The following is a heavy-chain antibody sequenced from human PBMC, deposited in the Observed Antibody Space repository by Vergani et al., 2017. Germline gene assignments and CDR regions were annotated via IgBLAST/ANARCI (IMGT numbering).Heavy chain of an antibody. CDR1: GYSSNNDDYY. CDR2: IYYSGST. Sequence: QLQLQQSGPGLVQPSQTLSLTCIVSGYSSNNDDYYWSWIRQPPGKGPEWIGYIYYSGSTYQNPSLESRLTMSLDPSRTQFSLNLISVTAGDTAVYYCARVAGGSGGYYLGWGQGTPVTVSS. CDR3: ARVAGGSGGYYLG. J-gene: IGHJ4*02. V-gene: IGHV4-30-4*08. D-gene: IGHD3-22*01.